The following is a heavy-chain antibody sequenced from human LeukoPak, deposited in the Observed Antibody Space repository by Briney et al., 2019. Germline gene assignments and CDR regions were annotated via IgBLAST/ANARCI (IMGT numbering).Heavy chain of an antibody. CDR3: AKDFRGYSGSIDY. Sequence: PGGSLRLSCAASGFTFSDYYMSWIRQAPGKGLEWVAFIRYDGSNKYYADSVKGRFTISRDNSKNTLYVQMNSLRAEDTAVYYCAKDFRGYSGSIDYWGQGTLVTVSS. J-gene: IGHJ4*02. V-gene: IGHV3-30*02. D-gene: IGHD5-12*01. CDR2: IRYDGSNK. CDR1: GFTFSDYY.